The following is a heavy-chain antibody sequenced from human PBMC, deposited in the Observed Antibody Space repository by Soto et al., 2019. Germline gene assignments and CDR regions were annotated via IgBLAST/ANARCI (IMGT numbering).Heavy chain of an antibody. V-gene: IGHV1-69*13. J-gene: IGHJ4*02. CDR3: ASRLHYGDYEYYFHY. CDR1: GGTFSSYA. D-gene: IGHD4-17*01. Sequence: ASVKVSCKASGGTFSSYAISWVRQDPGQGLEWMGGIIPIFGTANYAQKFQGRVTITADESTSTAYMELSSLRSEDTAVYYCASRLHYGDYEYYFHYWGPGTLLPVST. CDR2: IIPIFGTA.